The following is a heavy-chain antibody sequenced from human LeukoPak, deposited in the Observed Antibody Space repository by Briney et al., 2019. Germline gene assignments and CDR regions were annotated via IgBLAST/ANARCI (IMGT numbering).Heavy chain of an antibody. Sequence: GGSLRPSCAASGFTFSNYSMNWVRQAPGKGLEWVSSINSSSSYIYYADSVKGRFTISRDNAKNPLYLQMNSLRAEDTAVYYCARDRVDILTGYYNNWFDPWGQGTLVTVSS. J-gene: IGHJ5*02. V-gene: IGHV3-21*01. CDR2: INSSSSYI. CDR3: ARDRVDILTGYYNNWFDP. CDR1: GFTFSNYS. D-gene: IGHD3-9*01.